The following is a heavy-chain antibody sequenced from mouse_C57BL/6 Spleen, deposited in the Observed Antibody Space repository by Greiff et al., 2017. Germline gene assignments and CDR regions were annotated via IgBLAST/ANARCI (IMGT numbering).Heavy chain of an antibody. CDR3: ARGSTTVVAPFDY. Sequence: EVKLEESGPELVKPGASVKMSCKASGYTFTDYNMHWVKQSHGKSLEWIGYINPNNGGTSYNQKFKGKATLTVNKSSSTAYMGLRSLTSEDSAVYYCARGSTTVVAPFDYWGQGTTRTVSS. D-gene: IGHD1-1*01. CDR1: GYTFTDYN. J-gene: IGHJ2*01. CDR2: INPNNGGT. V-gene: IGHV1-22*01.